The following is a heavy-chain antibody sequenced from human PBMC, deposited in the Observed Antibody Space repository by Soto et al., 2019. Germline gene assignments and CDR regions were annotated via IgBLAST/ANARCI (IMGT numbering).Heavy chain of an antibody. V-gene: IGHV5-51*01. CDR1: GYNFVEYW. D-gene: IGHD6-25*01. J-gene: IGHJ4*02. CDR3: GAGSFDH. Sequence: PGESLKISCKASGYNFVEYWIGWVRQMPGKGLEWMGSVYPNDSDVKYSPSFQGQVTVSADKSINTAYLHWSSLKPSDSATYYCGAGSFDHWGQGTQVTVSS. CDR2: VYPNDSDV.